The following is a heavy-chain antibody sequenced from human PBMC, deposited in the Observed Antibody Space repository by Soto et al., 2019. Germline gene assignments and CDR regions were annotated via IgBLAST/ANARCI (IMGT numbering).Heavy chain of an antibody. CDR1: GCTFSSYA. CDR3: EKARLAGTRSFDY. CDR2: IGGSGGST. J-gene: IGHJ4*02. V-gene: IGHV3-23*01. D-gene: IGHD6-19*01. Sequence: EVQMLESGGDLVQPGGSLRLSCAASGCTFSSYAMSWVRQAPGKGLEWVSAIGGSGGSTYYEDSVKGRFTICRDNSKNTLYLQMNSLSAEDTAVYYCEKARLAGTRSFDYWGQGTLVTVSS.